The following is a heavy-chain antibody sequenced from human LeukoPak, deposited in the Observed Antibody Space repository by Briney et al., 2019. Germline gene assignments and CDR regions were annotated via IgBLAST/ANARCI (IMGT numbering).Heavy chain of an antibody. Sequence: PSETLSLTCTVSGGSICSYYWSWLRQPPGKGLEWIGYIYYSGSTNYNPSLKSRVTISVDTSKNQFSLKLSSVTAADTAVYYCAREGDYGDSFDYWGQGTLVTVSS. V-gene: IGHV4-59*01. CDR3: AREGDYGDSFDY. D-gene: IGHD4-17*01. J-gene: IGHJ4*02. CDR1: GGSICSYY. CDR2: IYYSGST.